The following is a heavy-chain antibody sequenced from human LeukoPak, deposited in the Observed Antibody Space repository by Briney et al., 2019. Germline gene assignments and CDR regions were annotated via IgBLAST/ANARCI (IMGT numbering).Heavy chain of an antibody. CDR2: ISVNSAYT. CDR1: GYTFTSYD. D-gene: IGHD2-15*01. Sequence: ASVKVSCKASGYTFTSYDISWVRQAPGQGLEWMGCISVNSAYTNYAQKLQGRVTLTTDTSTNTAYMELRSLRSDDTAVYYCARDFLLRYCSGGSCYMTPHFGYWGQGTLVTVSS. J-gene: IGHJ4*02. V-gene: IGHV1-18*01. CDR3: ARDFLLRYCSGGSCYMTPHFGY.